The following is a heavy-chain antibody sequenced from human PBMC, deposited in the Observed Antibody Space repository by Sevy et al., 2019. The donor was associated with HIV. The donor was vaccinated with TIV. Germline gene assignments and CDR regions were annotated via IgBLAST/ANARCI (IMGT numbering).Heavy chain of an antibody. J-gene: IGHJ6*02. CDR3: ARVSSIYYDRGYYYAMDV. D-gene: IGHD3-22*01. Sequence: GGSLRLSCVVSRFTFSTYWMSWVRQAPGKGLEWVANINQDGGEKYHLDSVKGRFTISRDNAKNSLYPQMNSLRAEDSAVYFCARVSSIYYDRGYYYAMDVWGQGTTVTVSS. CDR1: RFTFSTYW. V-gene: IGHV3-7*01. CDR2: INQDGGEK.